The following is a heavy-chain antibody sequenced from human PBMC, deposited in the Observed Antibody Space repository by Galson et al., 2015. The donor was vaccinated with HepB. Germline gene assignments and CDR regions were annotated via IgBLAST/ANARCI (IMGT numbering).Heavy chain of an antibody. J-gene: IGHJ4*02. D-gene: IGHD6-19*01. Sequence: SLRLSCAASGFTVSSNYMSWVRQAPGKGLEWVSVIYSGGSTYYADSVKGRFTISRDNSKNTLYLQMNSLRAEDTAVYSCATVPLSYSSTYYFDYWGQGTLVTVSS. CDR2: IYSGGST. V-gene: IGHV3-66*01. CDR1: GFTVSSNY. CDR3: ATVPLSYSSTYYFDY.